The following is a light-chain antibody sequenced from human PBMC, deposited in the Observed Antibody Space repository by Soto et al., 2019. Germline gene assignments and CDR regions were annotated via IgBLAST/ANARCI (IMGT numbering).Light chain of an antibody. CDR3: QHYNSYSEA. J-gene: IGKJ1*01. Sequence: DIQMTHSLSTLSASVGDRVTITCRASQSISSWLAWYQQKPGKAPKLLIYKASTLKSGVPSRFSGSGSGTEFTLTISSLQPDDFATYYCQHYNSYSEAFGQG. V-gene: IGKV1-5*03. CDR1: QSISSW. CDR2: KAS.